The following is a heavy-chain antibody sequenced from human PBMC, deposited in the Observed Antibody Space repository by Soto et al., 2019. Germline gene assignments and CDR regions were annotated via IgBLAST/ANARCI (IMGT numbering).Heavy chain of an antibody. J-gene: IGHJ5*02. CDR1: GGSISSSSYY. Sequence: QLQLQESGPGLVRPSETLSLTCTVSGGSISSSSYYWGWIRQPPGKGLEWIGSIYYSGSTYYNPSLKSRVTIPVDTSKNQFSLKLSSVTAADTAVYYCASPKIAFYNWFDPWGQGTLVTVSS. D-gene: IGHD3-3*02. V-gene: IGHV4-39*01. CDR2: IYYSGST. CDR3: ASPKIAFYNWFDP.